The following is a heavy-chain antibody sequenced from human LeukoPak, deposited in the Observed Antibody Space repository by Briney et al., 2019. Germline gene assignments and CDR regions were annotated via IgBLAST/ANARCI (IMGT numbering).Heavy chain of an antibody. J-gene: IGHJ6*02. CDR3: ARDSTYYDILTGYYVELTYGMVV. CDR1: GFTFSSYA. D-gene: IGHD3-9*01. Sequence: PGRSLRLSCAASGFTFSSYAMHWVRQAPGKGLEWVAVISYDGSSKYYADSVKGRFTISRDNSKNTLYLQMNSLRAEDTALYYCARDSTYYDILTGYYVELTYGMVVWGQGTTVTVSS. CDR2: ISYDGSSK. V-gene: IGHV3-30-3*01.